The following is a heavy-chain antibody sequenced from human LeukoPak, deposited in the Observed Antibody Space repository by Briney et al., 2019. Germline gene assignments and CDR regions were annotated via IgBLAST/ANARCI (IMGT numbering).Heavy chain of an antibody. CDR3: ARGTSYRWQQLASFDS. D-gene: IGHD6-13*01. CDR2: IYASGST. Sequence: SSETLSLTCTVSGGSVSSGNYHWSWIRQSAGEGLEWIGRIYASGSTNYKPSLNSRVTISLDTSKNQFSLKLTSVTAADTAVYYCARGTSYRWQQLASFDSWGQGTLVTVS. CDR1: GGSVSSGNYH. J-gene: IGHJ4*02. V-gene: IGHV4-61*02.